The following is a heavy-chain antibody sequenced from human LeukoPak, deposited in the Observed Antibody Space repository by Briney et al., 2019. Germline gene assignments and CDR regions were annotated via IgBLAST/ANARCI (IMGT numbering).Heavy chain of an antibody. V-gene: IGHV4-4*07. Sequence: PETLSLTCTVSGGSISSYYWSWIRQPAGKGLEWIGRIYTSGNTNYNPSLRSRVTMSVDTSKNQFSLKLSSVAAADTAVYYCAREPYCTNGVCSAYWGQGTLVTVSS. CDR3: AREPYCTNGVCSAY. D-gene: IGHD2-8*01. J-gene: IGHJ4*02. CDR2: IYTSGNT. CDR1: GGSISSYY.